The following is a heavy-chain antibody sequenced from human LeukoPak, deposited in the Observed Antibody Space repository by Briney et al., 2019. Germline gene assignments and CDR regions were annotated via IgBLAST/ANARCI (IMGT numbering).Heavy chain of an antibody. D-gene: IGHD6-13*01. CDR1: GGSISSYY. V-gene: IGHV4-59*12. Sequence: SETLSLTCTVSGGSISSYYWSWIRQPPGKGLEWIGYIYYSGSTYYNPSLKSRVTISVDTSKNQFSLKLSSVTAADTAVYYCARSEQQLVPNWFDPWGQGTLVTVSS. CDR3: ARSEQQLVPNWFDP. J-gene: IGHJ5*02. CDR2: IYYSGST.